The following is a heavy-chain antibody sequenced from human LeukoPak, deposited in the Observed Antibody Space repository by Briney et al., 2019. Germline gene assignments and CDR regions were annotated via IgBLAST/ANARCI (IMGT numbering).Heavy chain of an antibody. Sequence: GGSLRLSCAASGFTFSSYAMNWVRQAPGKGLEWVSSISGSGDSTYYTDSVKGRSTISRENSKNTLYLQMNSLRAEDTAVFYCAKGPMGRIDYWGQGTLVTVSS. J-gene: IGHJ4*02. V-gene: IGHV3-23*01. CDR3: AKGPMGRIDY. CDR1: GFTFSSYA. D-gene: IGHD2-15*01. CDR2: ISGSGDST.